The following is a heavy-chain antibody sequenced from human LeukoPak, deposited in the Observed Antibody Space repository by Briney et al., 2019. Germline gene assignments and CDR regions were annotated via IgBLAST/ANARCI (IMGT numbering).Heavy chain of an antibody. V-gene: IGHV4-59*08. CDR3: AASWAYRGGDCSVRGYFDY. Sequence: SETLSLTCTVSGGSISSYYWSWIRQPPGKGLEWIGYIYYSGSTNYNPSLKSRVTISVDTSKNQFSLKLSSVAAADTAVYYCAASWAYRGGDCSVRGYFDYWGQGTLVTVSS. CDR1: GGSISSYY. D-gene: IGHD2-21*02. CDR2: IYYSGST. J-gene: IGHJ4*02.